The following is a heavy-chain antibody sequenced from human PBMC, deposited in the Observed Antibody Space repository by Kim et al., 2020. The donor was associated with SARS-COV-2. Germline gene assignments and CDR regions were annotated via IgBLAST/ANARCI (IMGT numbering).Heavy chain of an antibody. CDR2: ISAYNGNT. J-gene: IGHJ4*02. CDR3: ARVGPESYDFWSGYYLVDY. CDR1: GYTFTSYG. V-gene: IGHV1-18*01. Sequence: ASVKVSCKASGYTFTSYGISWVRQAPGQGLEWMGWISAYNGNTNYAQKLQGRVTMTTDTSTSTAYMELRSLRSDDTAVYYCARVGPESYDFWSGYYLVDYWGQGTLVTVSS. D-gene: IGHD3-3*01.